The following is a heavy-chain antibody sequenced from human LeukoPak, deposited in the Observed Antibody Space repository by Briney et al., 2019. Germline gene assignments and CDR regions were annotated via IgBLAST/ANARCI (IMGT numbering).Heavy chain of an antibody. D-gene: IGHD6-13*01. J-gene: IGHJ4*02. Sequence: GGSLRLSCAASGFTFSSYNMNWVRQAPGKGLEWVSYISTSSSVVYYADSVKGRFTISRDNAKNSLYLQMSSLTVDDTGVCYCARPGVAAGHIIYDYWGQGTLVTVSP. CDR1: GFTFSSYN. CDR2: ISTSSSVV. CDR3: ARPGVAAGHIIYDY. V-gene: IGHV3-48*04.